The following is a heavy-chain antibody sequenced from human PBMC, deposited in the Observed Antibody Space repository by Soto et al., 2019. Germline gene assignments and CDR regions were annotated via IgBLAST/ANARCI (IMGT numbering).Heavy chain of an antibody. CDR2: IWNDGIRK. J-gene: IGHJ4*02. Sequence: PGGSLRLSCAPSGFTFSRYGMHWVRQAPGKGLEWVALIWNDGIRKVYVDSVKGRFTISRDNSKNTLDLQMNSLRAEDTAVYYCARDDDYEANAFDYWGPGTLVTVSS. CDR3: ARDDDYEANAFDY. V-gene: IGHV3-33*01. CDR1: GFTFSRYG. D-gene: IGHD3-22*01.